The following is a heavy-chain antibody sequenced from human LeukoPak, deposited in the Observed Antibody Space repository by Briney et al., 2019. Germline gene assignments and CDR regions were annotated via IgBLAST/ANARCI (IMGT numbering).Heavy chain of an antibody. CDR2: ISSSSSYT. CDR1: GFTFSDYY. V-gene: IGHV3-11*05. D-gene: IGHD3-22*01. Sequence: PGGSLRLSCAASGFTFSDYYMSWIRQAPGKGLEWVSYISSSSSYTNYADSVKGRFTISRDNAKNSLYLQMNSLRAEDTAVYYCARGSSGYYYVYWGQGTLFTVSS. CDR3: ARGSSGYYYVY. J-gene: IGHJ4*02.